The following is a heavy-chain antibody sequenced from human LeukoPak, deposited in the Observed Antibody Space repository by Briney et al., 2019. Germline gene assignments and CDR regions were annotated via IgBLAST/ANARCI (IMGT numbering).Heavy chain of an antibody. J-gene: IGHJ6*02. CDR2: ISYDGSNK. D-gene: IGHD3-22*01. CDR3: ARDTYDSIHGMDV. V-gene: IGHV3-30*04. CDR1: GFTFNIYA. Sequence: GGSLSLPCAASGFTFNIYALHWVRQPPGRGLDWGARISYDGSNKYYADSVKGRFTISRDNSKNTLYLQMNSLRPEDTAMYYCARDTYDSIHGMDVWGQGTTVTVSS.